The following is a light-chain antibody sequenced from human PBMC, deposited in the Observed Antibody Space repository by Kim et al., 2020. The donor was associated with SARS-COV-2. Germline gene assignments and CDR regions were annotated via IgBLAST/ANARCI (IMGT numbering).Light chain of an antibody. V-gene: IGLV1-40*01. CDR2: GNS. CDR1: SSNIGAGYD. Sequence: VTISCTGSSSNIGAGYDVHWYQQLPGTAPKLLIYGNSHRPSGVPDRFSGSKSGISASLAITGLQAEDEAEYYCQTYDSSLSVHVVFGGGTQLTVL. J-gene: IGLJ2*01. CDR3: QTYDSSLSVHVV.